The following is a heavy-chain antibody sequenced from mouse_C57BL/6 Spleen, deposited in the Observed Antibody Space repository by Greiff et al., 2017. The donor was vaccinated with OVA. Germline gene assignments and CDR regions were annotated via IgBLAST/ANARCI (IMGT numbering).Heavy chain of an antibody. CDR2: ISSGSSTI. Sequence: EVQLMESGGGLVKPGGSLKLSCAASGFTFSDYGMHWVRQAPEKGLEWVAYISSGSSTIYYADTVKGRFTISRDNAKNTLFLQMTSLRSEDTAMYYCAKTSYYYGSSPYYFDYWGQGTTLTVSS. CDR1: GFTFSDYG. D-gene: IGHD1-1*01. J-gene: IGHJ2*01. CDR3: AKTSYYYGSSPYYFDY. V-gene: IGHV5-17*01.